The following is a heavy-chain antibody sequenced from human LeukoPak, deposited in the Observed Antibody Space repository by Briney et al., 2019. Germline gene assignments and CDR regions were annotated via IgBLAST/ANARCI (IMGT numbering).Heavy chain of an antibody. CDR2: INPSGGST. CDR1: GYTFTSYY. J-gene: IGHJ4*02. V-gene: IGHV1-46*01. D-gene: IGHD3-22*01. Sequence: ASVKVSCTASGYTFTSYYMHWVRQAPGQGLEWMGIINPSGGSTSYAQKFQGRVTMTRDTSTSTVYMELSSLRSEDTAVYYCARDTADDSSGYYFDYWGQGTLATVSS. CDR3: ARDTADDSSGYYFDY.